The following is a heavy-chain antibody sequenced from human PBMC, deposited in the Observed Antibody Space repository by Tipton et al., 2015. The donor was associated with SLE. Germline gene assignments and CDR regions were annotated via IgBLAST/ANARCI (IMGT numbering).Heavy chain of an antibody. J-gene: IGHJ4*02. CDR3: AKDTDFDY. V-gene: IGHV3-74*03. CDR2: IKTDGSGT. Sequence: SLRLSCAASGFTFRTYWMQWVRQVPGKGLAWVSYIKTDGSGTKYADSVKGRFTISRDNAMNTLYLQMNSLRAEDTAVYYCAKDTDFDYWGQGSLVTVSS. CDR1: GFTFRTYW.